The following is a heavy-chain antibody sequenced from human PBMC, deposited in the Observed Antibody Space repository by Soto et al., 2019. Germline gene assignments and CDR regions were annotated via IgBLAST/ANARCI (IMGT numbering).Heavy chain of an antibody. D-gene: IGHD3-9*01. CDR1: GFTFDTNG. CDR2: ISAAGGNT. J-gene: IGHJ4*02. CDR3: AKVPRDLDSLLDLDYFDH. Sequence: GGSLRLSCAASGFTFDTNGMTWVRQAPGKGLEWVSAISAAGGNTYYADPVKGRFTISRDNSKNMLYLQMNSLRGEDTAVYYCAKVPRDLDSLLDLDYFDHWGQGTPVTVSS. V-gene: IGHV3-23*01.